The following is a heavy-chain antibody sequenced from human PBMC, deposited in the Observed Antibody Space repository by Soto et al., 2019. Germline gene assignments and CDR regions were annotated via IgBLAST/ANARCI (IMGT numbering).Heavy chain of an antibody. CDR2: IYHTGSA. Sequence: QVQLQESGPGLVKPSQTLSLTCTVSGGSMRSGDYHWSWIRQPPGKTLEWIGYIYHTGSAYYNPSLKSRLIVSADTSKNQFSLRLSSVTAADTAVSYCARVRMVWGAHWIGPWGLGTLVTVSS. V-gene: IGHV4-30-4*01. D-gene: IGHD3-10*01. J-gene: IGHJ5*02. CDR1: GGSMRSGDYH. CDR3: ARVRMVWGAHWIGP.